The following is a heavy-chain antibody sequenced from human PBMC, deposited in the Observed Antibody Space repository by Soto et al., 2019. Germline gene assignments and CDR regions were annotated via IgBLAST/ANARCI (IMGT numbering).Heavy chain of an antibody. CDR3: ARCESYDSSGYFDP. D-gene: IGHD3-22*01. CDR2: IYYSWST. V-gene: IGHV4-30-4*01. CDR1: GGSISSGDYY. J-gene: IGHJ5*02. Sequence: PSETLSLTCTVSGGSISSGDYYWSWIRQPPGKGLEWIVYIYYSWSTYYNPSLKSRVTRSVDTSKTQFTLKLSSVTAADTAVYYCARCESYDSSGYFDPWGQGTMVTVSS.